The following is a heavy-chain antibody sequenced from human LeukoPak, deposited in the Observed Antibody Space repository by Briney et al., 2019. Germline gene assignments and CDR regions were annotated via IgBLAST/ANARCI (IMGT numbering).Heavy chain of an antibody. CDR3: ARGRYCGGDCYSKWFDP. CDR2: IYYSGST. Sequence: SETLSLTCTVSGGSVSSGSYYWSWIRQPPGKGLEWIGYIYYSGSTNYNPSLKSRVTISVDTSKNQFSLKLSSVTAADMAVYYCARGRYCGGDCYSKWFDPWGQGTLVTVSS. V-gene: IGHV4-61*01. CDR1: GGSVSSGSYY. D-gene: IGHD2-21*02. J-gene: IGHJ5*02.